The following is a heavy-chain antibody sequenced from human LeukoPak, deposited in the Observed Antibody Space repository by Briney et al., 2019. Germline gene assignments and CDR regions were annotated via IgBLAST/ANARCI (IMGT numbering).Heavy chain of an antibody. Sequence: GESLKISCKGSGYSFSSYWIGWVRQMPGKGLELMGIIYPGDSDTTYSPSFQGHVTISADKSISIAYLQWSSLKASDTAMYYCARRNPLTQDAFDIWGQGTMVTVSS. J-gene: IGHJ3*02. CDR3: ARRNPLTQDAFDI. CDR1: GYSFSSYW. V-gene: IGHV5-51*01. CDR2: IYPGDSDT. D-gene: IGHD2-21*02.